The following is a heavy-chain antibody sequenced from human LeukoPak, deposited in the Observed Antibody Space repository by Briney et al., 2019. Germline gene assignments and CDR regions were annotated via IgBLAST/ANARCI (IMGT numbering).Heavy chain of an antibody. J-gene: IGHJ5*02. CDR3: AREHMAAAGANWFDP. CDR2: ISYDGNKK. CDR1: GFTFSNYA. D-gene: IGHD6-13*01. V-gene: IGHV3-30*04. Sequence: GMSLRLSCTASGFTFSNYAMHWVRQAPGKGLEWVAIISYDGNKKYYADSVKGRFTISRDNSKNTLYLQINSLRPDDTAVHYCAREHMAAAGANWFDPWGQGTLVTVSS.